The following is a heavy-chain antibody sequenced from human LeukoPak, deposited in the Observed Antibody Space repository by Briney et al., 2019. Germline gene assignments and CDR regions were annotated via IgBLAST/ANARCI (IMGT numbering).Heavy chain of an antibody. D-gene: IGHD5-24*01. V-gene: IGHV3-30*02. J-gene: IGHJ4*02. Sequence: GGSLRLSCTTSGFIFSNYGMHWVRQAPGKGLEWVAFIRHDGSNKYYADSVKGRCSISRDNSKKTVYLQMNSLRTEDTAVYYCAKDRWLQGYFDYWGQGTLVTVSS. CDR3: AKDRWLQGYFDY. CDR1: GFIFSNYG. CDR2: IRHDGSNK.